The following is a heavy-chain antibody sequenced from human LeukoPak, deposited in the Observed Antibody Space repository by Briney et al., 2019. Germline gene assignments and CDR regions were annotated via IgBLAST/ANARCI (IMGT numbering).Heavy chain of an antibody. D-gene: IGHD3-22*01. V-gene: IGHV4-31*11. J-gene: IGHJ3*02. Sequence: SQTLSLTCAVSGGSISSGGYYWSWIRQHPGTGLEWIGYIYYSGSTYYNPSLKSRVTISVDTSKNQFSLKLSSVTAADTAVYYCARAPLYYYDSSGYYHEAFDIWGQGTMVTVSS. CDR1: GGSISSGGYY. CDR3: ARAPLYYYDSSGYYHEAFDI. CDR2: IYYSGST.